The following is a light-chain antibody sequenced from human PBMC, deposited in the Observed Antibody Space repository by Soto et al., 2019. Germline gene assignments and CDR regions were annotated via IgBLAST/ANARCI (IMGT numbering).Light chain of an antibody. V-gene: IGLV2-14*01. J-gene: IGLJ1*01. Sequence: QSVLTQPASVSGSPGQSITISCTGTSSDVGNYNYVSWYRQHPGKAPKLMIYEVSNRPSGFSNRFSGSKFGNTASLTISGLQAEDEADYYCSSYTSNSTLYVFGTGTKVTVL. CDR3: SSYTSNSTLYV. CDR1: SSDVGNYNY. CDR2: EVS.